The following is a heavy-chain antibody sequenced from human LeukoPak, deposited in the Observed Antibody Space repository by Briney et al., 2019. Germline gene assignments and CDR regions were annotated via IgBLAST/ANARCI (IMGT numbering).Heavy chain of an antibody. J-gene: IGHJ4*02. CDR3: AKTSYSSSWHYFDY. CDR1: GFTFSSYG. CDR2: IRYDGSNK. D-gene: IGHD6-13*01. Sequence: PGGSLRLSCAASGFTFSSYGMHWVRQAPGKGLEWVAFIRYDGSNKYYADSVKGRFTISRDNSKNTLYLQMNSLRAEDTAVYYCAKTSYSSSWHYFDYWGQGTLVTVSS. V-gene: IGHV3-30*02.